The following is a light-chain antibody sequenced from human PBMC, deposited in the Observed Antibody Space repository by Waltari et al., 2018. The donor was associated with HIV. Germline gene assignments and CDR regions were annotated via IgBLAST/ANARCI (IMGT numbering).Light chain of an antibody. CDR1: SPHVGRNY. Sequence: QSVLTQPPSASGTPGQRVTIPCPGSSPHVGRNYVHRYQHLPGTAPKLLISRNKQRPSGVPDRFAGSKSGTSASLAISGLRSEDEADYYCAVWDDTLSGHLVFGGGTKLTVL. CDR3: AVWDDTLSGHLV. V-gene: IGLV1-47*01. CDR2: RNK. J-gene: IGLJ2*01.